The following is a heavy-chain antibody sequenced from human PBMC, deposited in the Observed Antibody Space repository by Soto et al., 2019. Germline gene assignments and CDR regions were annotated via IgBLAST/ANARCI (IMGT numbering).Heavy chain of an antibody. J-gene: IGHJ6*02. V-gene: IGHV3-30-3*01. CDR1: GFTSSSYA. Sequence: GGSLRLSCAASGFTSSSYAMHWVRQAPGKGLEWVAVISYDGSNKYYADSVKGRFTISRDNSKNTLYLQMNSLRAEDTAVYYCARSMEGYGGYYYYGMDVWGQGTTVTVSS. CDR3: ARSMEGYGGYYYYGMDV. D-gene: IGHD3-10*01. CDR2: ISYDGSNK.